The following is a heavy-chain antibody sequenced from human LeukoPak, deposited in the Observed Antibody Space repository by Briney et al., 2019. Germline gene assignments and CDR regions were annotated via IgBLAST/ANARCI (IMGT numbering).Heavy chain of an antibody. J-gene: IGHJ6*02. CDR2: ISHDGSNK. D-gene: IGHD6-19*01. V-gene: IGHV3-30-3*01. CDR1: GFTFSSYA. CDR3: ASSGWANPV. Sequence: PGRSLRLSCAASGFTFSSYAMHWVRQAPGKGLEWVAVISHDGSNKYYADSVKGRFTISRDNSKNTLYLQMNSLRAEDTAVYYCASSGWANPVWGQGTTVTVSS.